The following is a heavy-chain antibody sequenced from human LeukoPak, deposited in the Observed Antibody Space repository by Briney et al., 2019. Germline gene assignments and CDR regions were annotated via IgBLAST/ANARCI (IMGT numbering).Heavy chain of an antibody. CDR3: ARGRYSGYDSLTNYYYYYYMDV. CDR1: GYTFTSYD. Sequence: ASVKVSCKASGYTFTSYDINWVRQATGQGREWMGWMNPNSGNTGYAQKFQGRVTITRNTSISTAYMELSSLRSEDTAVYYCARGRYSGYDSLTNYYYYYYMDVWGKGTTVTVPS. J-gene: IGHJ6*03. V-gene: IGHV1-8*03. D-gene: IGHD5-12*01. CDR2: MNPNSGNT.